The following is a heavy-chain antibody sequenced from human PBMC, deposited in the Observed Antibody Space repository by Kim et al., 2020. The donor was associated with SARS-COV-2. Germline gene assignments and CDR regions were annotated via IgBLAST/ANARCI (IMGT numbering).Heavy chain of an antibody. J-gene: IGHJ6*03. CDR1: GFTFDDYA. Sequence: GGSLRLSCVVSGFTFDDYAMHWVRQAPGKGPEWVSLISGDGQSTYYADSVKGRFTISRDNSKNSLYLQMNSLRTEDTALYYCAKGARGGGYYYYYYMDVWGKGTTVTVSS. CDR3: AKGARGGGYYYYYYMDV. D-gene: IGHD2-15*01. V-gene: IGHV3-43*02. CDR2: ISGDGQST.